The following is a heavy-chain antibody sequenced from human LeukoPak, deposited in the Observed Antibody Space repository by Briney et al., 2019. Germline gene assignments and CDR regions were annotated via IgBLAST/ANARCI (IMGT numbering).Heavy chain of an antibody. Sequence: PGGSLRLSCAASGFTFSSYSVNWVRQASGKGLEWVSYISSSGSMIYYADSVKGRFTISRDNAKNSLYLQMNSLRAEDTAVFYCARGGFGELFRAFDIWGQGTMVTVSS. CDR2: ISSSGSMI. V-gene: IGHV3-48*01. CDR3: ARGGFGELFRAFDI. D-gene: IGHD3-10*01. CDR1: GFTFSSYS. J-gene: IGHJ3*02.